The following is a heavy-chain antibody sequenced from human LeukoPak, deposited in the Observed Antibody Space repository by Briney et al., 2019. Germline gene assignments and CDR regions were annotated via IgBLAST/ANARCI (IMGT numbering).Heavy chain of an antibody. D-gene: IGHD3-10*01. V-gene: IGHV1-8*01. CDR3: AREQWFGELLYYIDY. J-gene: IGHJ4*02. CDR2: MNPNSGNT. CDR1: GYTFTSYD. Sequence: ASVKVSCKASGYTFTSYDINWVRQATGQGLEWMGWMNPNSGNTGYAQKFQGRVTMTRDTSISTAYMELSRLRSDDTAVYYCAREQWFGELLYYIDYWGQGTLVTVSS.